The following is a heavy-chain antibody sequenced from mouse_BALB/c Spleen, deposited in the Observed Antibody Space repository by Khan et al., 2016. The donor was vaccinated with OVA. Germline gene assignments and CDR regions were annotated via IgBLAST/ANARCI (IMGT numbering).Heavy chain of an antibody. CDR1: GFSLTSYG. V-gene: IGHV2-3*01. CDR3: VSFYYGGSFYAMDY. D-gene: IGHD1-1*01. Sequence: QVQLQESGPGLVAPSQSLSITCAFSGFSLTSYGVSWVRQPPGKGLGWLGVIWGDGNTNYHSDLKSRLTISKDNSKSQVFLKLHSLRTDDTVTYCCVSFYYGGSFYAMDYRGQGTSVTVSS. J-gene: IGHJ4*01. CDR2: IWGDGNT.